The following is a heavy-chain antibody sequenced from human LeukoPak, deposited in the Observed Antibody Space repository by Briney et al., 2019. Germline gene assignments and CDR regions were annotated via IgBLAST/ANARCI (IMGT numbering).Heavy chain of an antibody. CDR2: IYYSGST. J-gene: IGHJ4*02. Sequence: SETLSLTCAVYGESLSSYYWGWIRQPPGQGLEWIGYIYYSGSTYYNPPLKSRVTISVDTSKNQFSLKLSSVTAADTAVYYCAREGGDRYYFDYWGQGTLVTVSS. V-gene: IGHV4-59*06. CDR1: GESLSSYY. CDR3: AREGGDRYYFDY. D-gene: IGHD4-17*01.